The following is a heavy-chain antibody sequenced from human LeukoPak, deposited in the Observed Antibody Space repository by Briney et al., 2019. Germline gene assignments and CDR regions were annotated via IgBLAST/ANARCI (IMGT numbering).Heavy chain of an antibody. D-gene: IGHD3-22*01. V-gene: IGHV3-23*01. J-gene: IGHJ4*02. CDR3: AKLNNGYYRGAIDY. Sequence: GGSLRLSCAASGFIFNNYALNWVRQAPGKGLEWVSVIGISGDSTYYADSVKGRFTISRDNSKSTLSMQMNRLRGEDTAVYYCAKLNNGYYRGAIDYWGQGTLVTVSS. CDR2: IGISGDST. CDR1: GFIFNNYA.